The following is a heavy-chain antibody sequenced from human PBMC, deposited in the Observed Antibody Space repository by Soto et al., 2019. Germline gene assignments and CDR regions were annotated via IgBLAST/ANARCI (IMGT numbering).Heavy chain of an antibody. J-gene: IGHJ4*02. CDR3: ARDWFGIDY. CDR2: INPYNGNT. CDR1: GYTFTSYG. V-gene: IGHV1-18*01. Sequence: QVPLVQSGAEVKKPGASVKVSCKASGYTFTSYGISWVRQAPGQGLEWMGWINPYNGNTNYAQKLQGRVTMTTDTSTNTAYMELRSLRSDATAVYYCARDWFGIDYWGQGTLVTVSS. D-gene: IGHD3-16*01.